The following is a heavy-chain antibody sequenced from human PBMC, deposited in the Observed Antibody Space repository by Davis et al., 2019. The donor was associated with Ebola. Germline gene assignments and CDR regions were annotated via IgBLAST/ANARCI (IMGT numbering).Heavy chain of an antibody. V-gene: IGHV3-53*01. CDR3: ARDPWDL. CDR2: IYTGGTI. CDR1: GFIVNGNY. Sequence: GESLKISCAASGFIVNGNYMSWVRQAPGKGLEWVSVIYTGGTIHYADSVRGRFTMSRDNAKNSLYLQMNTLRAEDTAVYYCARDPWDLWGQGTLVTVSS. J-gene: IGHJ5*02.